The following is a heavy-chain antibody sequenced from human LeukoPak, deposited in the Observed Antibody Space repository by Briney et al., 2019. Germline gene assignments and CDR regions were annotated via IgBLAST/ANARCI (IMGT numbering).Heavy chain of an antibody. CDR1: GGSISSSSYY. CDR3: ARGTYTRDYGDYEFDY. CDR2: IYYSGST. V-gene: IGHV4-39*07. J-gene: IGHJ4*02. D-gene: IGHD4-17*01. Sequence: SETLSLTCTVSGGSISSSSYYWGWIRQPPGKGLEWIGSIYYSGSTYYNPSLKSRVTISVDTSKNQFSLKLSSVTAADTAVYYCARGTYTRDYGDYEFDYWGQGTLVTVSS.